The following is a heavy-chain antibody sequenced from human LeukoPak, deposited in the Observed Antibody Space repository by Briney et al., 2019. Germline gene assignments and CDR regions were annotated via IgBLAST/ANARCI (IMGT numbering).Heavy chain of an antibody. V-gene: IGHV1-46*01. J-gene: IGHJ5*02. D-gene: IGHD3-22*01. CDR3: ASDPKGDDSGFDP. CDR1: GYTFTSYY. CDR2: INPSGGST. Sequence: ASVKVSCKASGYTFTSYYMHWVRQAPGQGLEWMGIINPSGGSTSYAQKFQGRVTMTRDTSTSTVYMELSSLRSEDTAVYYCASDPKGDDSGFDPWGQGTLVTVSS.